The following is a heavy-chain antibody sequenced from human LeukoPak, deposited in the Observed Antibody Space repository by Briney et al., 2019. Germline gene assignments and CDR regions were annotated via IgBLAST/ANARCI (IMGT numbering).Heavy chain of an antibody. CDR3: ARTVVVVAATRPVMIDY. V-gene: IGHV4-34*01. CDR2: INHSGST. CDR1: GGSFSGYY. D-gene: IGHD2-15*01. Sequence: SETLSLTCAVYGGSFSGYYWSWIRQPPGKGLEWSGEINHSGSTNYNPSLKSRVTISVDTSKNQFSLKLSSVTAADTAVYYCARTVVVVAATRPVMIDYWGQGTLVTVSS. J-gene: IGHJ4*02.